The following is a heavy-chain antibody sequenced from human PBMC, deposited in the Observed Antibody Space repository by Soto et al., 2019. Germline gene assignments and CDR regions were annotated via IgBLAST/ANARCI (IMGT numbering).Heavy chain of an antibody. Sequence: PGESLKISCKGSGYSFTSYWIGWVRQMPGKGLEWMGIIYPGDSDTRYSPSFQGQVTISADKSISTAYLQWSSLKASDTAMYYWARHAFPPDTVTTSGDAFDIWGQGTMVTVSS. J-gene: IGHJ3*02. CDR2: IYPGDSDT. CDR3: ARHAFPPDTVTTSGDAFDI. V-gene: IGHV5-51*01. D-gene: IGHD4-17*01. CDR1: GYSFTSYW.